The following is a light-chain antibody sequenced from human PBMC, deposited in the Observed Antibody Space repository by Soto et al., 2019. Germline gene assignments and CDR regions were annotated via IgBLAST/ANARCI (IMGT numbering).Light chain of an antibody. CDR2: DAS. V-gene: IGKV1-5*01. Sequence: DIQMTQSPSTLSASVGDRVTITCRASQTISFLLAWYQQKPGKAPNLLIYDASSLESGVPSRFSGIGSGTEFTLSISSLQPEDFGTYYCQQCYMGWTFGQGTKVDIK. CDR1: QTISFL. J-gene: IGKJ1*01. CDR3: QQCYMGWT.